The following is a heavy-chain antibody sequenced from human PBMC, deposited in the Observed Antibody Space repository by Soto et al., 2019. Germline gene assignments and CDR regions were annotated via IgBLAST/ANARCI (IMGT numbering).Heavy chain of an antibody. Sequence: QVQLVQSGDEVRKPGSSVKVSCKASGYIFVNYGIAWVRQAPGQGLEWMGWISPYSGNTHYASKVQGRLTMTTDTSTSPAYMHLRSLTSDAPAVYYCAMLDNCVTPTPQDVWGQGTTVTVSS. J-gene: IGHJ6*02. D-gene: IGHD3-16*02. CDR3: AMLDNCVTPTPQDV. CDR1: GYIFVNYG. CDR2: ISPYSGNT. V-gene: IGHV1-18*01.